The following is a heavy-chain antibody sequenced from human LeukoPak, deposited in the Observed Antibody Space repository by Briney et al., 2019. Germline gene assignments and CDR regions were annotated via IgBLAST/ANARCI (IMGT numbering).Heavy chain of an antibody. J-gene: IGHJ4*02. Sequence: PSETLSLTCTVSGVSISSYYWSWIRQPAGKGLEWIGRIYTSGSNNYNPSLKSRVTMSVDTSKNQFSLKLSSVTAADTAVYYCARGPYYYGSGSYYKGYVFDYWGQGTLVTVSS. CDR2: IYTSGSN. CDR1: GVSISSYY. V-gene: IGHV4-4*07. D-gene: IGHD3-10*01. CDR3: ARGPYYYGSGSYYKGYVFDY.